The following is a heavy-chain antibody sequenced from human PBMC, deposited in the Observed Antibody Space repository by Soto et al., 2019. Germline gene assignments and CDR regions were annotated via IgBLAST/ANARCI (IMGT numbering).Heavy chain of an antibody. V-gene: IGHV4-39*01. CDR2: IYYSGTA. D-gene: IGHD1-1*01. CDR1: VVSISSSRHF. J-gene: IGHJ4*02. Sequence: QLQLQESGPGLVKPSETLSLTCTVSVVSISSSRHFWGWIRQPPGKGLEWIGTIYYSGTAYYNPSLKSRVTMSVDTSKNQFSLTLSSVTAADTAVYYCASHTTGAEGWPFDSWGQGTLATVSS. CDR3: ASHTTGAEGWPFDS.